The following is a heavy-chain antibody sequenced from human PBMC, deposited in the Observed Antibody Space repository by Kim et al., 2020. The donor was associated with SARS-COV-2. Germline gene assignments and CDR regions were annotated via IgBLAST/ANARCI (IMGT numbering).Heavy chain of an antibody. D-gene: IGHD3-10*01. CDR2: TL. Sequence: TLYDAAAGKGRFTIAEDNAKNALYLTMNSLRAEDTAVYYCAAFGEDGMDVWGQGTTVTVSS. J-gene: IGHJ6*02. V-gene: IGHV3-48*01. CDR3: AAFGEDGMDV.